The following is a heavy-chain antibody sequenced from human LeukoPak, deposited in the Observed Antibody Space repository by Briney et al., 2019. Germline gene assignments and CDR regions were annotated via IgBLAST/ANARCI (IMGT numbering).Heavy chain of an antibody. V-gene: IGHV1-46*01. CDR2: INPSGGST. Sequence: ASVKVSCKASGYTFTSYYMHWVRQAPGQGLEWMGIINPSGGSTSYAQKFQGRVTMTRDMSTSTAYMELSSLRSEDMAVYYCARDRDYGLAFDIWGQGTMVTVSS. CDR1: GYTFTSYY. D-gene: IGHD4/OR15-4a*01. J-gene: IGHJ3*02. CDR3: ARDRDYGLAFDI.